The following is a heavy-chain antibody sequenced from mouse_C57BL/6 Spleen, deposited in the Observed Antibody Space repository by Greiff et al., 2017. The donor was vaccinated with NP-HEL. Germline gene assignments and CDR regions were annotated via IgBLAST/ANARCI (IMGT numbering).Heavy chain of an antibody. CDR3: ASWLISYDDDEGYFDD. Sequence: QVQLKESGPELVKPGASVKISCKASGYAFSSSWMNWVKQRPGKGLEWIGRIYPGDGDTNYNGKFKGKATLTADKSSSTAYMQLSSLTSEDSAVYFYASWLISYDDDEGYFDDGGQGTTLTVSS. D-gene: IGHD2-4*01. J-gene: IGHJ2*01. CDR1: GYAFSSSW. CDR2: IYPGDGDT. V-gene: IGHV1-82*01.